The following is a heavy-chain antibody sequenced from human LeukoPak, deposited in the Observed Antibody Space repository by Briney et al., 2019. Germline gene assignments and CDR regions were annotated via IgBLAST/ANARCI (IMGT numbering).Heavy chain of an antibody. Sequence: GRSLRLSCAASGFTFGSYDMIWVRQAPGKGLEWVSGISAGGGSTYYADSVKGRFTISRDNSKNTLYLQVNSLRAEDTAVYYCAKALYGTDVWGQGTTVIVSS. V-gene: IGHV3-23*01. CDR3: AKALYGTDV. CDR1: GFTFGSYD. J-gene: IGHJ6*02. CDR2: ISAGGGST.